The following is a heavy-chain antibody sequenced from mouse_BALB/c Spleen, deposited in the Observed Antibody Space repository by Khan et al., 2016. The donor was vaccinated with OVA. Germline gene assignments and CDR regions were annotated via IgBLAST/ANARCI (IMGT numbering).Heavy chain of an antibody. V-gene: IGHV3-5*02. CDR1: GISITSGNYR. Sequence: EVQLQESGPGLVKPSQTVSLTCTVTGISITSGNYRWSWIRPFPGNKLEWIGNIYYSGTVSYNPSLTSRTTITRDTSKNQFFLEMNSLTAEDTATYYCARDYGSLYWYFDGWGAGTTVTVSS. CDR2: IYYSGTV. CDR3: ARDYGSLYWYFDG. D-gene: IGHD1-1*01. J-gene: IGHJ1*01.